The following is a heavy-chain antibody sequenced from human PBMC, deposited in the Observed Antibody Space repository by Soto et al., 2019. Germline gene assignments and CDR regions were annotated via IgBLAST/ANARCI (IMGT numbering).Heavy chain of an antibody. CDR3: ARRLVNSGWYRGDFDY. D-gene: IGHD6-19*01. V-gene: IGHV4-34*01. CDR2: INHSGST. J-gene: IGHJ4*02. Sequence: SETLSLTCAVYGGSFSGYYWSWIRQPPGKGLEWIGEINHSGSTNYNPSLKSRVTISVDTSKNQFSLKLSSVTAADTAVYYCARRLVNSGWYRGDFDYWGQGTLVTVSS. CDR1: GGSFSGYY.